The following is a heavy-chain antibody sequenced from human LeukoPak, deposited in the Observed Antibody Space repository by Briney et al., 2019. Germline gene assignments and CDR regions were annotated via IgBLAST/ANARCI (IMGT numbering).Heavy chain of an antibody. Sequence: GGSLRLSCAASGFSLSAYGVHWVRQAPGKGLEWVSAISGSGGSTYYADSVKGRFTISRDNSKNTMYLQMNSLRAEDTAVYYCAKLPWSHDRINPGVGYYYYGMDVWGQGTTVTVSS. J-gene: IGHJ6*02. CDR3: AKLPWSHDRINPGVGYYYYGMDV. CDR1: GFSLSAYG. V-gene: IGHV3-23*01. D-gene: IGHD3-22*01. CDR2: ISGSGGST.